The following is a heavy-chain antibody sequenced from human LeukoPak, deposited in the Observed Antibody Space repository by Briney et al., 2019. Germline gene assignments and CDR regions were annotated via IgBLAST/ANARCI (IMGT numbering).Heavy chain of an antibody. CDR2: INPSGGST. D-gene: IGHD3-22*01. CDR3: ARGPDYYDSSGYHDY. CDR1: GYTFTSYY. V-gene: IGHV1-46*01. J-gene: IGHJ4*02. Sequence: GASVKVSCKASGYTFTSYYMHWVRQAPGQGLEWMGIINPSGGSTSYAQKFQGSVTMTRDMSTSTVYMELSSLRSADTAVYYCARGPDYYDSSGYHDYWGQGTLVTVSS.